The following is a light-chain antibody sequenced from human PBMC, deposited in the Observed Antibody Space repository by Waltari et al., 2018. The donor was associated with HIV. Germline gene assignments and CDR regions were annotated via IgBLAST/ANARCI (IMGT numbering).Light chain of an antibody. V-gene: IGLV3-25*03. Sequence: SYELTQPPSVSVSPGQTARITCSGDALPKQYAYWYQQKPGVAPVVVIFKDNERPSGVPERFSGSSSGTTVTLTISGVQAEDEADYYCQSPDSSGSYEVFGGGTRLTVL. CDR1: ALPKQY. J-gene: IGLJ3*02. CDR2: KDN. CDR3: QSPDSSGSYEV.